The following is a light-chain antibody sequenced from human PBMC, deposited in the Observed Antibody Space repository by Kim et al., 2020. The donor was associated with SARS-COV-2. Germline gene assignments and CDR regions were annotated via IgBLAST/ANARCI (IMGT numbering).Light chain of an antibody. Sequence: GQRVTISFTGSSSNVGAGYDVHWYHQLPGTAPKLLIFGNSNRPSGVPDRFSGSKSGTSASLAVTGLQAEDEAVYYCQSFDNNLNWVFGGGTQLTVL. J-gene: IGLJ3*02. V-gene: IGLV1-40*01. CDR1: SSNVGAGYD. CDR3: QSFDNNLNWV. CDR2: GNS.